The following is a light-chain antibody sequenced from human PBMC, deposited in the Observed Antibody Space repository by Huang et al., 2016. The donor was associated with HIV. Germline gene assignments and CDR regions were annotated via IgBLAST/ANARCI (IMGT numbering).Light chain of an antibody. CDR2: ATS. J-gene: IGKJ1*01. CDR1: QGISKS. V-gene: IGKV1-NL1*01. Sequence: DIQMTQSPSSLSASVGDRVTIICRARQGISKSLAWYQQKPGKATKLLLYATSKLESGVPSRFSGSGSGTHYTLTISTLQPEDLATYYCQQYQSVPWTFGQGTKVAI. CDR3: QQYQSVPWT.